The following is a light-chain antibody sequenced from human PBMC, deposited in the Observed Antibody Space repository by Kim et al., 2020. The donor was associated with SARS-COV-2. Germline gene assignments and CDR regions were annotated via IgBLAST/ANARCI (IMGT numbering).Light chain of an antibody. Sequence: ATINCKSSQSVLYSSNNKNYLAWYQQKPGQPPKLLIYWASTRESGVPDRFSGSGSGTDFTLTISSLQAEDVAVYYCQQYYSTPFTFGTGTKVDIK. CDR2: WAS. V-gene: IGKV4-1*01. CDR1: QSVLYSSNNKNY. CDR3: QQYYSTPFT. J-gene: IGKJ3*01.